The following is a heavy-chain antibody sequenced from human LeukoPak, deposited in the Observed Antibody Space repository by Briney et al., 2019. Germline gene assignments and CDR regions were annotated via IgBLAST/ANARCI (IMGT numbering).Heavy chain of an antibody. J-gene: IGHJ4*02. D-gene: IGHD3-10*01. Sequence: PSETLSLTCTVSGGSISSGDYYWSWIRQPPGKGLEWIGYIYYSGSTYYNPSLKSRVTISVDTSKNQFSLKLSSVTAADTAVYYCARSNYGSGRSSDYWGQGALVTVSS. CDR1: GGSISSGDYY. V-gene: IGHV4-30-4*01. CDR3: ARSNYGSGRSSDY. CDR2: IYYSGST.